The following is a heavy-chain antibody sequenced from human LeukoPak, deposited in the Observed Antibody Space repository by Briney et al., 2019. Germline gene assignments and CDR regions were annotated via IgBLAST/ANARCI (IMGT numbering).Heavy chain of an antibody. V-gene: IGHV3-11*01. J-gene: IGHJ4*02. Sequence: VGALRVSRAAPVFTFSDYYVSRRPQAPGKGLERGSYISSSGSTIYYADSVKGRFIISRDNAKNSLFLQMSSLRAEDTAVYYCARDLYYDSSGYYYYWGQGTLVTVSS. CDR3: ARDLYYDSSGYYYY. CDR1: VFTFSDYY. CDR2: ISSSGSTI. D-gene: IGHD3-22*01.